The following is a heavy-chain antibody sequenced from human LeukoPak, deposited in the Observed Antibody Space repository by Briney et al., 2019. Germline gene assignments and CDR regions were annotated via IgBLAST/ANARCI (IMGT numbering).Heavy chain of an antibody. CDR1: GGSFSGYY. CDR2: LNHSGST. Sequence: SETLSLTCAVYGGSFSGYYWIWIRQPPGKGLVWIVELNHSGSTNYNPSLESRVTISVDTSKNQYSLKLSSVTAADTAVYYCATLRIATRLNRVDYWGQGTLVTVSS. V-gene: IGHV4-34*01. CDR3: ATLRIATRLNRVDY. D-gene: IGHD6-13*01. J-gene: IGHJ4*02.